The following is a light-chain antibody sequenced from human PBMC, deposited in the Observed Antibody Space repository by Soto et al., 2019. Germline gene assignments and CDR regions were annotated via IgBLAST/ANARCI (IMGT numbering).Light chain of an antibody. V-gene: IGKV3-11*01. CDR1: QSVTSN. CDR2: DAS. Sequence: EIVLTQSPATLSLSPGERATLSCRASQSVTSNLAWYQQKPGQAPRLLIYDASNRATGIPARFSGSGSGTDFTLTISSLEPEDFEVYDGDHLNNWPNFGPGTKVDIK. CDR3: DHLNNWPN. J-gene: IGKJ3*01.